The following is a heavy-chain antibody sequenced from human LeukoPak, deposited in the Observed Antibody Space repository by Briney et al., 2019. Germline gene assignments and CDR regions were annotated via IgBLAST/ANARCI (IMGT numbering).Heavy chain of an antibody. V-gene: IGHV1-46*01. CDR3: ARVDSRDGYRFSGHPDY. CDR1: GYTFTSYY. D-gene: IGHD5-24*01. J-gene: IGHJ4*02. Sequence: GASVEVSCKASGYTFTSYYMHWVRQAPGQGLEWMGIINPSGGSTSYAQKFQSRVTMTRDTSTSTVYMELSSLRSEDTAVYYCARVDSRDGYRFSGHPDYWGQGTLVTVSS. CDR2: INPSGGST.